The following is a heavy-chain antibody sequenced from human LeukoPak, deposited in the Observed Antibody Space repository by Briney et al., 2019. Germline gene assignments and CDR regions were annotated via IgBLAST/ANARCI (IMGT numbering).Heavy chain of an antibody. J-gene: IGHJ4*02. D-gene: IGHD3-10*01. CDR1: GFTFSSYS. CDR3: ARDPYASGSYNFDY. V-gene: IGHV3-21*01. Sequence: GGSLRLSCAASGFTFSSYSMNWVRQAPGKGLEWVSSISSSSSYIYYADSVKGRFTISRDNAKNSLYLQMNSLRAEDTAVYYCARDPYASGSYNFDYWGQGTLVTVSS. CDR2: ISSSSSYI.